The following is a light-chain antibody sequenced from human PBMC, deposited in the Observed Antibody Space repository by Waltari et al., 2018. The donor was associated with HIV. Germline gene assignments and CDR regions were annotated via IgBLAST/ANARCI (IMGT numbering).Light chain of an antibody. Sequence: QSALTQPPSVSGSLGQSVTISCTGTSSAIGAYNLVSWYQQSPGTAPKLRIYEVTHRPSGVPVRFSGSKSGNTASLTISGLQADDEADYYCSSYTTSSTWVFGGGTKLTVL. CDR1: SSAIGAYNL. CDR3: SSYTTSSTWV. CDR2: EVT. V-gene: IGLV2-18*02. J-gene: IGLJ3*02.